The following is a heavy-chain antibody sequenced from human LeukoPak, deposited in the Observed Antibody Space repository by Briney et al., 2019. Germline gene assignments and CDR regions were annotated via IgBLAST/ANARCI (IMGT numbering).Heavy chain of an antibody. V-gene: IGHV3-74*01. CDR2: INRDGSST. Sequence: GGSLRLSCAASGFTFSSYWIHWVRQAPGKGLVWVSRINRDGSSTDYADSVKGRFTISRDNAKNALYLQMNSLRVEDTAVYYCARVGSSSVYYYYYYMDVWGKGTTVTV. D-gene: IGHD6-13*01. CDR1: GFTFSSYW. J-gene: IGHJ6*03. CDR3: ARVGSSSVYYYYYYMDV.